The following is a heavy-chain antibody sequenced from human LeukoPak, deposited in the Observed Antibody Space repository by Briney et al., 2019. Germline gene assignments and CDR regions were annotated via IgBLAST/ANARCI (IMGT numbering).Heavy chain of an antibody. V-gene: IGHV3-33*08. D-gene: IGHD5-12*01. CDR2: IWYDGSNK. CDR3: ARKLSGYSGYVDY. CDR1: GFTFSSYA. J-gene: IGHJ4*02. Sequence: GGSLRLSCAASGFTFSSYAMSWIRQAPGKGLEWVAVIWYDGSNKYYADSVKGRFTISRDNSKNTLYLQMNSLRAEDTAVYYCARKLSGYSGYVDYWGQGTLVTVSS.